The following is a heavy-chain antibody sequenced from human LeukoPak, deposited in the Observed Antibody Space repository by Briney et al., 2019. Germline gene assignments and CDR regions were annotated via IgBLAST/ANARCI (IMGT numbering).Heavy chain of an antibody. Sequence: ASVKVSCKASGYTFSSYAMHWVRQAPGQRLEWMGWINAGNGNTKYSQKFQGRVTITRDTSASTAYMELSSLRSEDTAVYYCARDLGSGWFDYWGQGTLVTVSS. CDR1: GYTFSSYA. CDR3: ARDLGSGWFDY. D-gene: IGHD6-19*01. J-gene: IGHJ4*02. V-gene: IGHV1-3*01. CDR2: INAGNGNT.